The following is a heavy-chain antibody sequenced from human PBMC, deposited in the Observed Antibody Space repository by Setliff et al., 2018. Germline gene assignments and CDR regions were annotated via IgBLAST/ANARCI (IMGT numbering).Heavy chain of an antibody. CDR3: ARARWSGGYYSGDKYYMDV. J-gene: IGHJ6*03. V-gene: IGHV4-4*08. D-gene: IGHD3-22*01. CDR2: IYTSGGT. Sequence: PSETLSLTCNVSGDSMNDNHWTWIRQPPGKGLEWIGYIYTSGGTNYNPSLKSRVTISVDMSKNQSSLKLSSVIAADTAIYYCARARWSGGYYSGDKYYMDVWGKGTTVTVSS. CDR1: GDSMNDNH.